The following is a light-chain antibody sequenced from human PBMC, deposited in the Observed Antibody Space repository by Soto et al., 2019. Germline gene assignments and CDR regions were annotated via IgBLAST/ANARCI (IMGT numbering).Light chain of an antibody. CDR1: SSDVGGYNY. V-gene: IGLV2-11*01. CDR2: DVS. CDR3: CSYAGSSYV. J-gene: IGLJ1*01. Sequence: QSALTQPRSVSGSPGQSVTISSTGTSSDVGGYNYVSWYQQHPGKAPKLMIYDVSKRPSGVPDRFSGSKSGNTASLTISGLQAEDEADYYCCSYAGSSYVFGTGTKLTVL.